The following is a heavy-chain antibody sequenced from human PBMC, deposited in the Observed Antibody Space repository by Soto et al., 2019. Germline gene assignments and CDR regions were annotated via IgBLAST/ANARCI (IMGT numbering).Heavy chain of an antibody. J-gene: IGHJ4*01. V-gene: IGHV1-69*06. Sequence: QVQLVQSGAEVRKPGSSVKVSCKTSGGLISKHSFNWVRQAPGQGLEWMGGVLPISGSTDYAQKFQGRLTITADRSTSTVYMELSRLRSDDTANYYCATIRVRGGPLRFEDGGQGMLISVSS. CDR1: GGLISKHS. D-gene: IGHD5-12*01. CDR2: VLPISGST. CDR3: ATIRVRGGPLRFED.